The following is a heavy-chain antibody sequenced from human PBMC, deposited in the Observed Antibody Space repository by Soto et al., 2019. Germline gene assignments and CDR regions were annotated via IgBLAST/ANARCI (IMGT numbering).Heavy chain of an antibody. CDR1: GYSFTGYW. J-gene: IGHJ4*02. Sequence: GESLKISCKGSGYSFTGYWISWVRQMPGKGLEWMGRIDPSDSYTNYSPSFQGHATISADKSISTAYLQWSSLKASDTAMYYCARQVVGYCIGGSCTPFDYWGQGTLVTVS. D-gene: IGHD2-15*01. CDR2: IDPSDSYT. CDR3: ARQVVGYCIGGSCTPFDY. V-gene: IGHV5-10-1*01.